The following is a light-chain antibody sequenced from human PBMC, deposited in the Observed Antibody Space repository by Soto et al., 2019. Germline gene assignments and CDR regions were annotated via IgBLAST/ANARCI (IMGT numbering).Light chain of an antibody. CDR3: QQRFNWPRFT. J-gene: IGKJ2*01. Sequence: EIVLTQSPATLSLSPGERATLSCRASQSVSSYLAWYQQKPGQAPRLLIYDASNRATGIPARFSGGGSGTDLTLTISSLEPEDFAVYDCQQRFNWPRFTFGQGTKLEIK. V-gene: IGKV3-11*01. CDR2: DAS. CDR1: QSVSSY.